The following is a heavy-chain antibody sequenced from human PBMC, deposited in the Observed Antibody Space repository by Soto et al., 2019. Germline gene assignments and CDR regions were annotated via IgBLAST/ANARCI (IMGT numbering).Heavy chain of an antibody. Sequence: QVQLVQSGAEVKKPGSSVKVSCKASGGTFRNLAINWVRQAPGQGLEWMGGFIPIIGGGINAQKFQGRVTITSDESPSTAYMELSSLKSEDTAMYFCARRSVSHSNAFDFWGQGTMVTVSS. CDR1: GGTFRNLA. D-gene: IGHD2-15*01. V-gene: IGHV1-69*01. J-gene: IGHJ3*01. CDR2: FIPIIGGG. CDR3: ARRSVSHSNAFDF.